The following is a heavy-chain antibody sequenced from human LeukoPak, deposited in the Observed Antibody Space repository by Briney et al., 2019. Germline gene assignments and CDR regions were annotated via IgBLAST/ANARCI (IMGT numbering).Heavy chain of an antibody. CDR2: INGDGSIT. CDR3: ARGRPHGNDY. J-gene: IGHJ4*02. CDR1: GFTFSKFW. D-gene: IGHD4-23*01. V-gene: IGHV3-74*01. Sequence: GGSLRLSCAASGFTFSKFWMHWVRQAPGKGLVWVSRINGDGSITTYADSVKGRFTISRDNATNALYLQMNTLRAEDTAVYYCARGRPHGNDYWGQGTLVTVSS.